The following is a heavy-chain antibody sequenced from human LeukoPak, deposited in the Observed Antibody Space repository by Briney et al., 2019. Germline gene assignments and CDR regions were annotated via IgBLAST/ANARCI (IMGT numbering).Heavy chain of an antibody. V-gene: IGHV3-9*01. CDR1: GFTFDDYA. Sequence: PGRSLRLSCAASGFTFDDYAMHWVRQAPGKGLEWVSGISWNSGSIGYADSVKGRFTISRDNAKNSLYLQMNSLRAEDTALYYCAKSYYYDSSGYPFDYWGPGNPGHRLL. CDR2: ISWNSGSI. J-gene: IGHJ4*02. CDR3: AKSYYYDSSGYPFDY. D-gene: IGHD3-22*01.